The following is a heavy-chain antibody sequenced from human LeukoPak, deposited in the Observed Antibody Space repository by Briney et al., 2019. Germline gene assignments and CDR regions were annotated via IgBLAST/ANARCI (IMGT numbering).Heavy chain of an antibody. J-gene: IGHJ4*02. V-gene: IGHV1-2*02. CDR1: GYTFTGYY. D-gene: IGHD6-6*01. CDR2: INPNSGGT. CDR3: ARATIAARPCWLFDY. Sequence: ASVKVSCKASGYTFTGYYMHWVRQAPGQGLEWMGWINPNSGGTNYAQKFQGRVTMTRDTSICTAYMELSRLRSDDTAVYYCARATIAARPCWLFDYWGQGTLVTVSS.